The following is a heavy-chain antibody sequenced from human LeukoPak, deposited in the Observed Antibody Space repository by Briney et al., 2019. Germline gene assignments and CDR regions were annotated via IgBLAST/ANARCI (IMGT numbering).Heavy chain of an antibody. J-gene: IGHJ4*02. D-gene: IGHD6-13*01. CDR2: FDPEDGET. V-gene: IGHV1-24*01. Sequence: ASVKVSCKASGYTFTGYYMHWVRQAPGKGLEWMGGFDPEDGETIYAQKFQGRVTMTEDTSTDTAYMELSSLRSEDTAVYYCATTGIAAGQFDYWGQGTLVTVSS. CDR1: GYTFTGYY. CDR3: ATTGIAAGQFDY.